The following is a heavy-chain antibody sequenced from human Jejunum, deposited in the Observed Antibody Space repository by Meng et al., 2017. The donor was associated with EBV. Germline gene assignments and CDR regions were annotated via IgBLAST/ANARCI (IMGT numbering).Heavy chain of an antibody. J-gene: IGHJ4*02. CDR1: GGSVSSGSCY. CDR3: GSDFMSGYFAY. D-gene: IGHD3-3*01. V-gene: IGHV4-61*01. CDR2: VSAYEST. Sequence: QWQLCEAGPGLVSASLTLSLACSVSGGSVSSGSCYWSWTEQRLGRRLEWIGFVSAYESTRFTTCINSRINISANTSTKQLSLKLTSDTAADNCTNCCGSDFMSGYFAYWGQGTLVTVSS.